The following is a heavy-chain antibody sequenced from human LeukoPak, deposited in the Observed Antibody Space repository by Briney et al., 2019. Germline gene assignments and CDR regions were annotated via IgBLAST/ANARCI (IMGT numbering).Heavy chain of an antibody. Sequence: SETLSLTGTVSGGSLRSYYWSWIRQPPGKGLEWIGYIYYSGSTNYNPSLKSRVSISVDTSKNQFSLKLSSVTAADTAVYYCARAPGGYGSGSRGAFDIWGQGTMVTVSS. CDR1: GGSLRSYY. V-gene: IGHV4-59*01. D-gene: IGHD3-10*01. J-gene: IGHJ3*02. CDR2: IYYSGST. CDR3: ARAPGGYGSGSRGAFDI.